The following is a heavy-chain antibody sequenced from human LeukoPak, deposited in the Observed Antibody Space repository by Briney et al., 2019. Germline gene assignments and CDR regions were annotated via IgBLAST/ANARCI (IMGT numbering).Heavy chain of an antibody. CDR3: AQGGHDYNPFYY. D-gene: IGHD4-11*01. Sequence: QSGGSLRLSCAASGFTFSSYAMSWVRQAPGKGLEWVSAISGSGGSTYYADSVKGRFTISRDNSKNTLYLQLNSLRAEGTAVCYCAQGGHDYNPFYYWGQGTLVTVSS. CDR1: GFTFSSYA. J-gene: IGHJ4*02. V-gene: IGHV3-23*01. CDR2: ISGSGGST.